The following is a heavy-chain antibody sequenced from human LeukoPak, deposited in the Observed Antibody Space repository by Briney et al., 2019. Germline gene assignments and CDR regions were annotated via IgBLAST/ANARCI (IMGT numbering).Heavy chain of an antibody. V-gene: IGHV3-30-3*01. D-gene: IGHD6-13*01. CDR2: ISYDGSNK. J-gene: IGHJ4*02. CDR3: ARVTAAARGYFDY. Sequence: PGGSLRLSCAASGFTFSSYAMHWVRQAPGKGLEWVAVISYDGSNKYYADSVKGRFTISRDNSKNTLYLQMNSLRAEDTAVYYCARVTAAARGYFDYWGQGTLVTVSS. CDR1: GFTFSSYA.